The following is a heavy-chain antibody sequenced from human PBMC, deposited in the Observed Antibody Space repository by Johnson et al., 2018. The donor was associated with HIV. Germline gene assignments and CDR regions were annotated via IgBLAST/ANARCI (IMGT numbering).Heavy chain of an antibody. CDR2: IYSGGST. D-gene: IGHD1-26*01. V-gene: IGHV3-NL1*01. J-gene: IGHJ3*02. Sequence: QVQLVESGGGVVQPGRSVRLSCTASGFTFSNYGMHWVRQAPGKGLEWVSVIYSGGSTYYADSVKGRFTISRDNSKNTLYLQMNSLRAEDTAVYYCAREGSGSWLDAFDIWGQGTMVTVSS. CDR3: AREGSGSWLDAFDI. CDR1: GFTFSNYG.